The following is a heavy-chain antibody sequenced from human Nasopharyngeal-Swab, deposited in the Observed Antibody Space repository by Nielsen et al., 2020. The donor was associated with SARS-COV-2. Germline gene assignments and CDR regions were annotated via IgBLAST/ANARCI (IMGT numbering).Heavy chain of an antibody. CDR3: ARVGQCSSTSCYEFEN. CDR2: ISGSGTYT. V-gene: IGHV3-11*05. J-gene: IGHJ4*02. Sequence: GGSLRLSCTASGFTFGDYYMNWIRPAPGKGLEWVSYISGSGTYTNYADSVRGRFTISRDNAKNSLFLQMDSLRADDTAVYYCARVGQCSSTSCYEFENWGQGALVTVSS. D-gene: IGHD2-2*01. CDR1: GFTFGDYY.